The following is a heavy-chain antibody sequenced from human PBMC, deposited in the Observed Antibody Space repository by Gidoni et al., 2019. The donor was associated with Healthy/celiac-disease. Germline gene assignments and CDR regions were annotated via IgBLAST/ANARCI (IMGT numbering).Heavy chain of an antibody. CDR2: IYWNDDK. Sequence: QIILRESGPTLVKPTQTLTLTCTFSGFSLSTSGVGVGWIRQPPGKALEWLALIYWNDDKRYSPSLKRRLTITKDTSKNQVVLTMTNMDPVDTATYYCAHRRVSGSYSDAFDIWGQGTMVTVSS. D-gene: IGHD1-26*01. CDR1: GFSLSTSGVG. V-gene: IGHV2-5*01. CDR3: AHRRVSGSYSDAFDI. J-gene: IGHJ3*02.